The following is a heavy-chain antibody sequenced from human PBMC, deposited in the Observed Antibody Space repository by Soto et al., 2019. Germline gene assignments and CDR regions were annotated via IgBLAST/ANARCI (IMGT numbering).Heavy chain of an antibody. V-gene: IGHV3-23*01. CDR1: GVTFSNYA. Sequence: EVQLLESGGGLVQPGGSLRLSCTVSGVTFSNYAMNWVRQAPGKGLEWVSSLSGSGGTTDYADSVKGRFISSRDNSKNTLYLLMNSLRAEDTALYYCAKQRADYGSGADTFYFDSWGQGALVTVSS. D-gene: IGHD3-10*01. CDR3: AKQRADYGSGADTFYFDS. CDR2: LSGSGGTT. J-gene: IGHJ4*02.